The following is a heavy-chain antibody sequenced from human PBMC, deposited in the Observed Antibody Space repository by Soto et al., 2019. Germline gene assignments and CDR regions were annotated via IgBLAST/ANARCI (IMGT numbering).Heavy chain of an antibody. D-gene: IGHD6-6*01. Sequence: RLSCAASGFTFSSYWMHWVRQAPGKGLVWVSRISNDGTSTDYADSVKGRFTISRDNAKSTLYLQMSGLRAEDTAVYYCAREAARHYGMDVWGQGTTVTVSS. CDR2: ISNDGTST. V-gene: IGHV3-74*01. CDR3: AREAARHYGMDV. J-gene: IGHJ6*02. CDR1: GFTFSSYW.